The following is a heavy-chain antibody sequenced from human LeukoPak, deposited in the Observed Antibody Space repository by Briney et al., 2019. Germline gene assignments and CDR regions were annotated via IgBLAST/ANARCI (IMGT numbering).Heavy chain of an antibody. J-gene: IGHJ4*02. CDR2: INSDGGST. CDR1: GFTFSNYW. V-gene: IGHV3-74*01. Sequence: GGSLRLSCAASGFTFSNYWMHWVRQAPLKGLVWVSRINSDGGSTGYAASVKGRFTISRDNAKNTLYLQMNSLRAEDTALYYCARGGTSGSLIYWGQGTLVTVSS. D-gene: IGHD1-26*01. CDR3: ARGGTSGSLIY.